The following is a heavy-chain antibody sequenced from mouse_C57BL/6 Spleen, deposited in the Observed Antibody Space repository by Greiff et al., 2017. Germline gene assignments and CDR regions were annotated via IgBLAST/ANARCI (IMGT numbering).Heavy chain of an antibody. CDR1: GYTFTDYY. J-gene: IGHJ2*01. D-gene: IGHD3-3*01. V-gene: IGHV1-19*01. Sequence: VQLQQSGPVLVKPGASVKMSCKASGYTFTDYYMNWVKQSHGKSLEWIGVINPYNGGTSYNQKFKGKATLTVDKSSSTAYMELNSLTSEDSAVYYCARGDAEFDYWGQGTTLTVSS. CDR3: ARGDAEFDY. CDR2: INPYNGGT.